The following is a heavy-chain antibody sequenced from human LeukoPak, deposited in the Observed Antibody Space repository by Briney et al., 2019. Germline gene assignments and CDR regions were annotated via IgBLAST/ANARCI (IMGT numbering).Heavy chain of an antibody. CDR2: ISYVARDT. J-gene: IGHJ4*02. CDR1: GFAFSSYE. V-gene: IGHV3-30*04. Sequence: GGSLRLSCAAPGFAFSSYEMNWVRQAPGKGLEWVAFISYVARDTYYGDSVKGRFTVSRDNSKDMVYLQMNSLTTADTAVYYCARSYSLPEYWGQGTLVTVSS. CDR3: ARSYSLPEY. D-gene: IGHD1-26*01.